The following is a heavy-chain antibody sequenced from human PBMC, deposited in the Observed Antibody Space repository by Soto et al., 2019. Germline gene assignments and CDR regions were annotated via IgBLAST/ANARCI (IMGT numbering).Heavy chain of an antibody. CDR2: INHSGST. D-gene: IGHD1-1*01. CDR3: ARVWEMATTGTFDY. CDR1: GGSFSGYY. V-gene: IGHV4-34*01. J-gene: IGHJ4*02. Sequence: QVQLQQWGAGLLKPSETLSLTCGVFGGSFSGYYWSWIRQPPGKGLEWIGEINHSGSTNYNPSLKSRVTRSIDTSKNQFSLKLSSVTAADTAVYYCARVWEMATTGTFDYWGQGTLVTVSS.